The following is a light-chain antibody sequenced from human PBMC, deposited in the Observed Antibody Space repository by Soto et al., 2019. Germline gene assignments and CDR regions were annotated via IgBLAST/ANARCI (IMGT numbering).Light chain of an antibody. Sequence: QAVVTQPASVSGSPGQSITLSCTGTSSDVGSYNLVSWYQQHPGKAPKLMIYEGSKRPSGVSNRFSGSKSGNTASLTISGLQAEDEADYYCCSYAGNVVFGGGTKLTVL. CDR2: EGS. CDR3: CSYAGNVV. V-gene: IGLV2-23*01. J-gene: IGLJ2*01. CDR1: SSDVGSYNL.